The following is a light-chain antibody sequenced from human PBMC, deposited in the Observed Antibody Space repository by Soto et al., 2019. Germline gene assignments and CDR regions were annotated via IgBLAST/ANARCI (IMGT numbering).Light chain of an antibody. CDR2: QVS. CDR1: QSLVHNNGNTY. J-gene: IGKJ2*01. Sequence: DVVMTQSPLSLPVTLGQPASISCRSSQSLVHNNGNTYLAWFQQRPGQSPRRLIYQVSNRDSGVPDRFSGSGSGNDFTLKISRVEAEEFGVYHCMQGTHGPHTFGQGTKLEIK. V-gene: IGKV2-30*02. CDR3: MQGTHGPHT.